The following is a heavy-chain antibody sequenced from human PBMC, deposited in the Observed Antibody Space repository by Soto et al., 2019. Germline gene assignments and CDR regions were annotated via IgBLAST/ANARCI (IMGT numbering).Heavy chain of an antibody. V-gene: IGHV1-69*01. J-gene: IGHJ3*01. CDR3: ARRQVCSSTSWFRSDAFHP. D-gene: IGHD2-2*01. CDR1: GGTFSSYA. Sequence: QVQLVQSGAEVKKPGSSVKVSCKASGGTFSSYAISWVRQAPGQGLEWMRGIIAIFGTANYAQTFQGRVTISADESASRGYLELSSLGSEDTAVYYCARRQVCSSTSWFRSDAFHPWGQGTMVTVSS. CDR2: IIAIFGTA.